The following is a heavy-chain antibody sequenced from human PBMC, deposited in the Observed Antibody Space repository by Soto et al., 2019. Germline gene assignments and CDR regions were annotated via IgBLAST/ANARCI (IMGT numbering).Heavy chain of an antibody. CDR2: ISPSDSHT. V-gene: IGHV5-51*01. Sequence: PGESLKISCQDSGYSFTTYWIGWVRQMPGKGLEWMGIISPSDSHTRYSPSFQGQVTISADKSISTAYLQWSSLKASDTAMYYCARGLSPVPPDPFNIWGQGTMVTVSS. J-gene: IGHJ3*02. CDR1: GYSFTTYW. CDR3: ARGLSPVPPDPFNI.